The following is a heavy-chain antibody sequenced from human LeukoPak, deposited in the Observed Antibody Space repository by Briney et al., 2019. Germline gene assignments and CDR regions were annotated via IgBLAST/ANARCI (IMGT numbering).Heavy chain of an antibody. CDR2: IPYDGSNK. D-gene: IGHD6-19*01. CDR3: ARDRTQWLVREPYFDY. J-gene: IGHJ4*02. V-gene: IGHV3-30*04. CDR1: GFTFSSYA. Sequence: GGSLRFSCAASGFTFSSYAMHWVRQAPGKGLEWVAVIPYDGSNKYYADSVKGRFTISRDNSKNTLYLQMNSLRAEDTAVYYCARDRTQWLVREPYFDYWGQGTLVTVSS.